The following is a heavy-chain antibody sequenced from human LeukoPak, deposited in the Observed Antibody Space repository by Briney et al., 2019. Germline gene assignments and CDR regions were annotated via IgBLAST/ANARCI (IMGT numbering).Heavy chain of an antibody. Sequence: SETLSLTCTVSGGSISSYYWSWIRQPPGKGLEWIGYIYYSGSTNYNPSLKSRVTISVDTSKNQFSLKLSSVTAADTAVYYCARGTYYSGAFDIWGQGTMVTVSS. V-gene: IGHV4-59*12. CDR3: ARGTYYSGAFDI. CDR1: GGSISSYY. CDR2: IYYSGST. J-gene: IGHJ3*02. D-gene: IGHD3-10*01.